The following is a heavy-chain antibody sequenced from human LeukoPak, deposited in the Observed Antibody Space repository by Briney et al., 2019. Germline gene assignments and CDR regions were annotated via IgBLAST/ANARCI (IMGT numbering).Heavy chain of an antibody. Sequence: PWASVTVSCQASGYTFISYGISWVRQAPGQGLEWMGCISAYNGNTNYAHKLQGRVTITTDTSTSTAYKELRSLRSDDAAVYYYARGRSSHPFFDYWGQGTRATVSS. V-gene: IGHV1-18*01. D-gene: IGHD3-3*02. CDR1: GYTFISYG. J-gene: IGHJ4*02. CDR3: ARGRSSHPFFDY. CDR2: ISAYNGNT.